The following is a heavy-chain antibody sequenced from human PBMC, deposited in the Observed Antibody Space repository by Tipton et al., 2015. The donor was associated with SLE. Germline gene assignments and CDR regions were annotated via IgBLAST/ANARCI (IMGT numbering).Heavy chain of an antibody. Sequence: SLRLSCEASGFTFNAYWFYWVRQVPGRGLVWLSRINTDGSTTSYADSVEGRFTISRDNARNTLYLQMNSLRAEDTAVYYCARFRGYSVYGEDYFDYWGQGTLVTVSS. CDR3: ARFRGYSVYGEDYFDY. D-gene: IGHD5/OR15-5a*01. CDR2: INTDGSTT. CDR1: GFTFNAYW. V-gene: IGHV3-74*03. J-gene: IGHJ4*02.